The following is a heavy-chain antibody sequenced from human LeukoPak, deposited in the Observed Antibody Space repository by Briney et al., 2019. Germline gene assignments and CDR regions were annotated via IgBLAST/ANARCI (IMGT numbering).Heavy chain of an antibody. Sequence: PSETLSLTCTVSGGSISSYYWSWIRQPPGEGLERIGYIYYSGSTNYNPSLKSRVTISLDTSRNRFSLRLTSVTAADTAVYYCARVEVTVLRVGPWGQGTLVTVPS. CDR3: ARVEVTVLRVGP. CDR2: IYYSGST. J-gene: IGHJ5*02. D-gene: IGHD3-10*01. CDR1: GGSISSYY. V-gene: IGHV4-59*12.